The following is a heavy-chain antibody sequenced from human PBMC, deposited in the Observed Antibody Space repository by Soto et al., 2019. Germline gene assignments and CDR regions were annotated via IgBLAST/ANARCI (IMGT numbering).Heavy chain of an antibody. CDR3: ATEVWVYYDFWSGYSDY. D-gene: IGHD3-3*01. CDR2: IKEDGSDM. CDR1: GFTFISYW. Sequence: GGSLRLSCAASGFTFISYWMSWVRQAPGKGLEWVANIKEDGSDMYYVDSVKGRFTISRDNAKNSLYLQMNSLRAEDTAVYYCATEVWVYYDFWSGYSDYWGQGTLVTVSS. V-gene: IGHV3-7*01. J-gene: IGHJ4*02.